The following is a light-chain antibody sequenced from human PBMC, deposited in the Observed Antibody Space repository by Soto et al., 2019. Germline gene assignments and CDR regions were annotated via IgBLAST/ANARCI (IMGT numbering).Light chain of an antibody. CDR1: QSVSSNY. CDR2: GAS. Sequence: EIVLTQSPGTLSLSPGERATLSCRASQSVSSNYLAWYQLKPGQAPRLVIYGASSRATGIPDRFSASGSGTDFTLTISRLEPEDFSVYYCQKYGNSRAFGQGTKVEIK. J-gene: IGKJ1*01. CDR3: QKYGNSRA. V-gene: IGKV3-20*01.